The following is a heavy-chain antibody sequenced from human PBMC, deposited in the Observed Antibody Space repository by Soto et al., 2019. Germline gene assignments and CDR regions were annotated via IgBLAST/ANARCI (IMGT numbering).Heavy chain of an antibody. CDR1: GYSFTSYW. V-gene: IGHV5-51*01. CDR2: IYPGDSDT. J-gene: IGHJ4*02. Sequence: GESLKISCKGSGYSFTSYWIGWVRHMPGKGLEWMGIIYPGDSDTRYSPSFQGQVTISADKSISTAYLQWSSLKASDTAMYYCASFYYYDSSGYSEHFVYWGQRLLVTVAT. CDR3: ASFYYYDSSGYSEHFVY. D-gene: IGHD3-22*01.